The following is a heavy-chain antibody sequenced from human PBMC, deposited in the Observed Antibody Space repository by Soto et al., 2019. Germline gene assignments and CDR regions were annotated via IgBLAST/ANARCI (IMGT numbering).Heavy chain of an antibody. J-gene: IGHJ4*02. CDR3: VRDSPNGSTYSGYDGIDY. CDR2: MNPNSGNT. V-gene: IGHV1-8*01. D-gene: IGHD5-12*01. CDR1: GYTFTSYD. Sequence: ASVKVSCKASGYTFTSYDINWVRQATGQGLEWMGWMNPNSGNTGYAQKSQGRVTMTTNTSISTAYMELSSLRSEDTAVYYCVRDSPNGSTYSGYDGIDYWGQGTLVTVSS.